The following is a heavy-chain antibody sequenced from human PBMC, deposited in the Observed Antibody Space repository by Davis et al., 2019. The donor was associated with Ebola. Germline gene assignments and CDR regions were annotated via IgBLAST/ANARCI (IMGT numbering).Heavy chain of an antibody. D-gene: IGHD3-22*01. CDR1: GFTFSSYA. CDR3: ARDHYDSSGYGFDI. V-gene: IGHV3-48*02. CDR2: ISGSSSTI. J-gene: IGHJ3*02. Sequence: GESLKIFCAASGFTFSSYAMSWVRQAPGKGLEWVSAISGSSSTIYYADSVKGRFTISRDNAKNSLYLQMNSLRDEDTAVYYCARDHYDSSGYGFDIWGQGTMVTVSS.